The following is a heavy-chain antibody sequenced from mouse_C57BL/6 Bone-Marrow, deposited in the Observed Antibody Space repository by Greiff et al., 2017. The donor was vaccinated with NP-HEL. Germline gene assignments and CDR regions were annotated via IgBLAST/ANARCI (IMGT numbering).Heavy chain of an antibody. D-gene: IGHD2-2*01. CDR1: GFTFSSYA. CDR2: ISDGGSYT. CDR3: AYGYDKSWFAY. V-gene: IGHV5-4*03. J-gene: IGHJ3*01. Sequence: EVKVEESGGGLVKPGGSLKLSCAASGFTFSSYAMSWVRQTPEKRLEWVATISDGGSYTYYPDNVKGRFTISRDNAKNNLYLQMSHLKSEDTAMYYCAYGYDKSWFAYWGQGTLVTVSA.